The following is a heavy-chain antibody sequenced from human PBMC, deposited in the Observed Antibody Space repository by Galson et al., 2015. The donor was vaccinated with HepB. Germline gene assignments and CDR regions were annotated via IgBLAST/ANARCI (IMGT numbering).Heavy chain of an antibody. Sequence: SLRLSCAASGFTVSSNYMSWVRQAPGKGLEWVSVIYSGGSTYYADSVKGRFTISRDNSKNTLYLQMNSLRAEDTAVYYCARVFVGGGGDAFDIWGQGTMVTVSS. CDR2: IYSGGST. V-gene: IGHV3-53*01. J-gene: IGHJ3*02. CDR3: ARVFVGGGGDAFDI. D-gene: IGHD3-10*01. CDR1: GFTVSSNY.